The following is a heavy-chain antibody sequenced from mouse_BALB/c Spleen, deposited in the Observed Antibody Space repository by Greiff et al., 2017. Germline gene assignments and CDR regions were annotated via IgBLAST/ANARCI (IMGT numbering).Heavy chain of an antibody. V-gene: IGHV3-8*02. CDR2: ISYSGST. J-gene: IGHJ3*01. Sequence: EVQVVESGPSLVKPSQTLSLTCSVTGDSITSGYWNWIRKFPGNKLEYMGYISYSGSTYYNPSLKSRISITRDTSKNQYYLQLNSVTTEDTATYYCARSGDYDGAWFAYWGQGTLVTVSA. D-gene: IGHD2-4*01. CDR1: GDSITSGY. CDR3: ARSGDYDGAWFAY.